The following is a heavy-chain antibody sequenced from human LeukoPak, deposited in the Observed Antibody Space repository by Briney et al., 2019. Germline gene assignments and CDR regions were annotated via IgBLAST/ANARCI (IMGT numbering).Heavy chain of an antibody. Sequence: PSGTLSLTCAVSGGSISSSNWWSWVRQPPGKGLEWNGEIYHSGSTNYNPSLKSRVTISVDKSKNQFSLKLSSVTAADTAVYYCARVRAPLWFGELLWSYFDYWGQGTLVTVSS. CDR3: ARVRAPLWFGELLWSYFDY. CDR2: IYHSGST. J-gene: IGHJ4*02. CDR1: GGSISSSNW. V-gene: IGHV4-4*02. D-gene: IGHD3-10*01.